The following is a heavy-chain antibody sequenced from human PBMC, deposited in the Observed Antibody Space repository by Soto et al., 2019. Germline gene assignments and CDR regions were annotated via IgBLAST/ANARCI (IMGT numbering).Heavy chain of an antibody. D-gene: IGHD3-9*01. CDR3: AKDFRASGYDILTGYYFFDY. CDR2: ISGSGGST. J-gene: IGHJ4*02. CDR1: GFTFSSYA. V-gene: IGHV3-23*01. Sequence: GGSLRLSCAASGFTFSSYAMSWVRQAPGKGLEWGSAISGSGGSTYYADSVKGRFTISRDNSKNTLYLQMNSLRAEDTAVYYCAKDFRASGYDILTGYYFFDYWGQGTLVTVSS.